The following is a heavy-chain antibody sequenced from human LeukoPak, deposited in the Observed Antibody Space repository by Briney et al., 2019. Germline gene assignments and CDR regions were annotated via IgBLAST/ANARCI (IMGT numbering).Heavy chain of an antibody. CDR1: GFTVSSKY. Sequence: GGSLRLSCAASGFTVSSKYMSWVRQAPGKGLEWVSLIYSGGSTYYADSVKGRFTISRDNSKNTLYLQMNSLRAEDTAVYYCASDSYSPEYFQHWGQGTLVTVSS. CDR2: IYSGGST. J-gene: IGHJ1*01. CDR3: ASDSYSPEYFQH. V-gene: IGHV3-53*01. D-gene: IGHD2-15*01.